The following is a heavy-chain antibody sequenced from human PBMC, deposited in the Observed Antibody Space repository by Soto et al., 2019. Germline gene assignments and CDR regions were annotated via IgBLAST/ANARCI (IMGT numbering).Heavy chain of an antibody. CDR1: GFTFSSYG. CDR2: IWFDGSNE. V-gene: IGHV3-33*01. CDR3: ARSGDYDYYYAMDV. D-gene: IGHD4-17*01. Sequence: QVQLVESGGGVVQPGTSLRLSCAASGFTFSSYGMHWVRQAPGKGPEWVAVIWFDGSNEYYGDSVKGRFTISRDNSKNTLYLHMNSLRAEDTAVYYCARSGDYDYYYAMDVWGQGTTVTVSS. J-gene: IGHJ6*02.